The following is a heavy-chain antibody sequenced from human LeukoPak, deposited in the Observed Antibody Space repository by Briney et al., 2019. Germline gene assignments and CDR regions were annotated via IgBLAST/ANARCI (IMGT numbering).Heavy chain of an antibody. D-gene: IGHD2-2*01. CDR3: ARGAIVVVPAPEPLKVYGMDV. V-gene: IGHV4-34*01. J-gene: IGHJ6*02. CDR1: GGSFNDYY. Sequence: PSETLSLTCTVYGGSFNDYYWTWIRQSPGKGLEWIGEINHSGSTNYNPSLKSRVTISVDTSKNQFSLKLSSVTAADTAVYYCARGAIVVVPAPEPLKVYGMDVWGQGTTVTVSS. CDR2: INHSGST.